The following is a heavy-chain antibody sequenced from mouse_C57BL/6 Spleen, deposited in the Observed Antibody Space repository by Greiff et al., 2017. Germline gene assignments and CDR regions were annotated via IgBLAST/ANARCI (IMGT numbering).Heavy chain of an antibody. J-gene: IGHJ4*01. CDR1: GYTFTSYW. D-gene: IGHD3-2*02. CDR2: IYPSDSET. Sequence: QVQLQQPGAELVRPGSSVKLSCKASGYTFTSYWMDWVKQRPGQGLEWIGNIYPSDSETHYNQKFKDKATLTVDTSSSTAYMQLSSLTSEDSAVYYCARPSSGYDYAMDYWGQGTSVTVSS. V-gene: IGHV1-61*01. CDR3: ARPSSGYDYAMDY.